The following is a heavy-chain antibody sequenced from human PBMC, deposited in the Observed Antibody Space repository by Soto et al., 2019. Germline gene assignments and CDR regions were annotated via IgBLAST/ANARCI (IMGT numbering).Heavy chain of an antibody. J-gene: IGHJ5*02. CDR1: GGSISSYY. CDR2: IYYSGST. CDR3: AREWYGVGMDWFDP. V-gene: IGHV4-59*01. Sequence: SETLSLTCTVPGGSISSYYWSWIRQPPGKGLEWIGYIYYSGSTNYNPSLKSRVTISVDTSKNQFSLKLSPVTAADTAVYYCAREWYGVGMDWFDPWGQGTLVTVSS. D-gene: IGHD4-17*01.